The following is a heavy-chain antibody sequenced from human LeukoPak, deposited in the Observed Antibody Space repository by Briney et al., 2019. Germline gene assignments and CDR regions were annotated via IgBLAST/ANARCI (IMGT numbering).Heavy chain of an antibody. V-gene: IGHV3-21*01. J-gene: IGHJ4*02. D-gene: IGHD2-15*01. Sequence: KSGGSLRLSCAASGFTLSSYSMNWVRQAPGKGLEWVSSISSSSSYIYYADSVKGRFTISRDNAKNTLYLQMNSLRAEDTALYFCARDRRYCSGGSCYFDYFFDYWGQGTLVTVSS. CDR3: ARDRRYCSGGSCYFDYFFDY. CDR1: GFTLSSYS. CDR2: ISSSSSYI.